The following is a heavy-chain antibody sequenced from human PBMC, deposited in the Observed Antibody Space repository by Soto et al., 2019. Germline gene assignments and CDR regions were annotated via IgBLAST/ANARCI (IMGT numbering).Heavy chain of an antibody. D-gene: IGHD2-15*01. Sequence: EVQLVESGGNLVLPGGSLRLSCAASGFTFSSYWMYWVRQAPGKGLVWVSRVNPDGSVTSYADSVKGRFTVSRDNAKNMLYLQMNNLRVEDTAIYYCAKDISSFPESWGQGTLVTVSS. CDR1: GFTFSSYW. V-gene: IGHV3-74*01. CDR3: AKDISSFPES. CDR2: VNPDGSVT. J-gene: IGHJ4*02.